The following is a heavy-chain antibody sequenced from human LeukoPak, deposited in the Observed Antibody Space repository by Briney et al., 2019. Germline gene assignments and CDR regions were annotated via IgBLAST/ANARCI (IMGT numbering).Heavy chain of an antibody. Sequence: PGGSLRLSCTASGLTFSNHAMHWVRQPPGKGLEWIGSIYYSGSTYYNPSLKSRVTISVDTSKNQFSLKLSSVTAADTAVYYCARDLLGPFDYWGQGTLVTVSS. CDR1: GLTFSNHA. D-gene: IGHD7-27*01. J-gene: IGHJ4*02. CDR3: ARDLLGPFDY. V-gene: IGHV4-39*07. CDR2: IYYSGST.